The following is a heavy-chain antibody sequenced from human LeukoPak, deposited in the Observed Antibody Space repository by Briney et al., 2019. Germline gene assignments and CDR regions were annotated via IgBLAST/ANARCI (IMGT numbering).Heavy chain of an antibody. CDR1: GGSVSSGSYY. J-gene: IGHJ4*02. Sequence: SETLSLTCTVSGGSVSSGSYYWSWIRQPPGKGLEWIGYIYYSGSTNYNPSLKSRVTISVDTSKNQFSLKLSSVTAADTAVYYCARFGPYRAPFDYWGQGTLVTVSS. D-gene: IGHD3-10*01. V-gene: IGHV4-61*01. CDR3: ARFGPYRAPFDY. CDR2: IYYSGST.